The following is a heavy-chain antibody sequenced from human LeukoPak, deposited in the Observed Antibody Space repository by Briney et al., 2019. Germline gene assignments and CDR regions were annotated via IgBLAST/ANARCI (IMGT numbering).Heavy chain of an antibody. CDR1: GFTFSNYW. CDR2: ISSDGRDK. V-gene: IGHV3-30*18. Sequence: GGSLRLSCAASGFTFSNYWMSWVRQAPGKGLEWVAVISSDGRDKHHADSVKGRFTISRDNSKNTLYLQINTLRAEDTAVYHCAKDLAIGAAGYYFDDWGQGTLVTVSS. CDR3: AKDLAIGAAGYYFDD. J-gene: IGHJ4*02. D-gene: IGHD6-13*01.